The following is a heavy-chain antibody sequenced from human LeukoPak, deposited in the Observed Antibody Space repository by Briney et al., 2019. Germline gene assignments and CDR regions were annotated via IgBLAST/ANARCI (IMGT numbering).Heavy chain of an antibody. J-gene: IGHJ4*02. V-gene: IGHV4-38-2*01. CDR1: GYSISSVYY. CDR3: ARNPYYYGSGSEFDY. CDR2: IYHSEIT. Sequence: KPSETLSLTCAVSGYSISSVYYWGWIRQPPGKGLEWIGRIYHSEITYYNPSLTSQVPISVDPSKNQFSLKLSSVNAADTAVYYCARNPYYYGSGSEFDYWGQGTLVTVSS. D-gene: IGHD3-10*01.